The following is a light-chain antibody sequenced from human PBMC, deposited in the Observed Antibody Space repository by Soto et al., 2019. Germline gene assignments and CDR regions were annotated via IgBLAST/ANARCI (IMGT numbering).Light chain of an antibody. CDR1: QSVATY. CDR2: GAS. CDR3: QQYANSPPT. J-gene: IGKJ1*01. V-gene: IGKV3-20*01. Sequence: EIVLTQSPLTLALSPGERATLSCRASQSVATYLAWYQQRPGQAPRLLIYGASSRATGIPDRFSGSGSGTDFTLTISRLEPEDFAVYYCQQYANSPPTFGQGTKVEIK.